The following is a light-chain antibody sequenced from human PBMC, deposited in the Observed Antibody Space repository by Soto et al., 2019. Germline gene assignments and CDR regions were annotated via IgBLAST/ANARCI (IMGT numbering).Light chain of an antibody. V-gene: IGKV1-39*01. CDR1: QSINTF. CDR3: QQSYSIPWT. J-gene: IGKJ1*01. CDR2: AAS. Sequence: DIQMTQSPSSLSASVGDRVTIACRASQSINTFLNWYEVKPGKAPKLLIYAASSLQSGLPSRFSGSGSGTDFTLTISSLQPEDFATYYCQQSYSIPWTFGQGTKVEIK.